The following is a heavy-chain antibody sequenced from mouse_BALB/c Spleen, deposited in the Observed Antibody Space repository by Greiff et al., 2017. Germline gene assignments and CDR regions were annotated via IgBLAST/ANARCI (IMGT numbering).Heavy chain of an antibody. J-gene: IGHJ4*01. CDR3: ARSREFITTAGAMDY. CDR1: GYSFTGYT. Sequence: VQLKESGPELVKPGASMKISCKASGYSFTGYTMNWVKQSHGKNLEWIGLINPYNGGTSYNQKFKGKATLTVDKSSSTAYMELLSLTSEDSAVYYCARSREFITTAGAMDYWGQGTSVTVSS. CDR2: INPYNGGT. V-gene: IGHV1-18*01. D-gene: IGHD1-2*01.